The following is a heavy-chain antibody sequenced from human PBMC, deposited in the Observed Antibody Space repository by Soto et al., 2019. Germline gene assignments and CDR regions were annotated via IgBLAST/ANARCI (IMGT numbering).Heavy chain of an antibody. J-gene: IGHJ6*03. Sequence: SETLSLTCTVSGGSISSYYWSWIRQPPGKGLEWIGYIYYSGSTNYNPSLKSRVTISVDTSKNQFSLKLSSVTAADTAVYYCARHPPKVVAARDRHYYYYYMDGWGKGTTVTASS. CDR1: GGSISSYY. D-gene: IGHD2-15*01. V-gene: IGHV4-59*08. CDR3: ARHPPKVVAARDRHYYYYYMDG. CDR2: IYYSGST.